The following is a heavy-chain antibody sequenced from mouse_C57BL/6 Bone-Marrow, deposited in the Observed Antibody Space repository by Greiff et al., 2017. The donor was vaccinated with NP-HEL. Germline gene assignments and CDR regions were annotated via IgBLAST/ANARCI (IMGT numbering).Heavy chain of an antibody. D-gene: IGHD2-5*01. CDR3: TTWGYSNYVDYFDY. J-gene: IGHJ2*01. CDR2: IDPENGDT. V-gene: IGHV14-4*01. Sequence: VQLQQSGAELVRPGASVKLSCTASGFNIKDDYMHWVKQRPEQGLEWIGWIDPENGDTEYASKFQGKATITADTSSNTAYLQLSSLTSEDTAVYYCTTWGYSNYVDYFDYWGQGTLSQSPQ. CDR1: GFNIKDDY.